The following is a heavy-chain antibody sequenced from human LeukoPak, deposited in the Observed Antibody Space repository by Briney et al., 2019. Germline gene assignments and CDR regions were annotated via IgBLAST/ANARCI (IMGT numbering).Heavy chain of an antibody. CDR3: ARGRSGNTPMEP. CDR2: INHSGST. CDR1: GFTFSSYS. Sequence: GSLRLSCAASGFTFSSYSMNWVRQAPGKGLEWIGEINHSGSTNYNPSLKSRVTISVDTSKNQFSLKLSSVTAADTAVYYCARGRSGNTPMEPWGQGTLVTVSS. J-gene: IGHJ5*02. V-gene: IGHV4-34*01. D-gene: IGHD5-18*01.